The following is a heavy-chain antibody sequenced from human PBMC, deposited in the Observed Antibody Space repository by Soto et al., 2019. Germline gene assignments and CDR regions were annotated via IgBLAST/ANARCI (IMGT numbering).Heavy chain of an antibody. D-gene: IGHD3-10*01. CDR2: IYSAGST. CDR1: GFTVSSNY. V-gene: IGHV3-66*01. CDR3: ASALCCNPPPSHYYYYMDV. Sequence: GGSLRLSCAASGFTVSSNYMSWVRQAPGKGLEWVSVIYSAGSTYYAGSVKGRFTISRDNSKNTLSLQMNSLRTEDTAVCYCASALCCNPPPSHYYYYMDVWGKGTTVTVSS. J-gene: IGHJ6*03.